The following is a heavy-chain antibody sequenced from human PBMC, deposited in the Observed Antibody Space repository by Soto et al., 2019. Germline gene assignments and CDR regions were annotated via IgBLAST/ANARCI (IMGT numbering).Heavy chain of an antibody. J-gene: IGHJ6*02. D-gene: IGHD3-10*01. CDR1: GFTFSSYS. Sequence: GGSLRLSCAASGFTFSSYSMNWVRQAPGKGLEWVSYISSSSSTIYYADSVKGRFTISRDNAKNSLYLQMNSLRDEDTAVYYCAIGLVPGSGRSYYYYYGMDVWGQGTTVTVSS. CDR2: ISSSSSTI. V-gene: IGHV3-48*02. CDR3: AIGLVPGSGRSYYYYYGMDV.